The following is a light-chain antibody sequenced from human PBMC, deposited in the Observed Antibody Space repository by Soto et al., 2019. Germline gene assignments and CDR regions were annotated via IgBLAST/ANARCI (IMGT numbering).Light chain of an antibody. CDR2: DTK. CDR3: FLSYCAARTVV. V-gene: IGLV7-46*01. CDR1: TGAVTGGHY. Sequence: QAVVTQEPSLTVSPGETVTLTCGSSTGAVTGGHYPYWFQQKPGQAPRTLIYDTKNKYSWTPARFSGSLLVGKAALPLSGAQPEDEAESDCFLSYCAARTVVFGGGTKVPVL. J-gene: IGLJ2*01.